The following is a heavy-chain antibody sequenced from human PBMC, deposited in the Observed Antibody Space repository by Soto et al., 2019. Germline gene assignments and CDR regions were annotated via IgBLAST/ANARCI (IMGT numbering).Heavy chain of an antibody. CDR3: ARVQXXPXCGGDCYSDRYFDL. V-gene: IGHV1-3*01. CDR2: LNPGNGNT. Sequence: ASVKVSCKASGYTFTNYAIHWVRQAPGQRLEWMGWLNPGNGNTKYPQKFRGRVTITRDTSASTAYMFLSSLRSEDTAVYYCARVQXXPXCGGDCYSDRYFDLWGRGTLVTVSS. J-gene: IGHJ2*01. D-gene: IGHD2-21*01. CDR1: GYTFTNYA.